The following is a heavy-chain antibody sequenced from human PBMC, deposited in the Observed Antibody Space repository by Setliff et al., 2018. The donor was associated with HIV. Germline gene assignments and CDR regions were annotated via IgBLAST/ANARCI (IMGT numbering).Heavy chain of an antibody. J-gene: IGHJ4*02. D-gene: IGHD4-17*01. V-gene: IGHV3-49*04. CDR2: KISKAYGGTT. Sequence: GGSLRLSCVASGFTFSNFPMNWVRQAPGKGLEWLSKISKAYGGTTEYAASVKGRFTISRDDSKNIAYLQMGSLKTEDTAVYFCTRYKLTSVMSNFDYWGLGTLVTVSS. CDR1: GFTFSNFP. CDR3: TRYKLTSVMSNFDY.